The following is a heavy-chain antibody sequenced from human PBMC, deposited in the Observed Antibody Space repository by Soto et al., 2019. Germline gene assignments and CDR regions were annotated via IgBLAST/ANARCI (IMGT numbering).Heavy chain of an antibody. V-gene: IGHV3-30*18. Sequence: QVQLVESGGGVVQPGRSLRLSCAASGFTFSNFGMHWVRQAPGKGLEWVAAISSDGSDKYYSESVKDRFTISRDNSKNTLFLQMNSLRVEDTAVYYCAKGSEGARQELDYWGQGTLVTVSS. CDR2: ISSDGSDK. D-gene: IGHD1-26*01. J-gene: IGHJ4*02. CDR1: GFTFSNFG. CDR3: AKGSEGARQELDY.